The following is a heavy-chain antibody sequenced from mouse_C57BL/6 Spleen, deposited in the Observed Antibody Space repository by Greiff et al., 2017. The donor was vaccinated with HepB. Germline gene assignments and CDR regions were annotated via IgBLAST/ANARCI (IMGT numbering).Heavy chain of an antibody. CDR2: INPSNGGT. J-gene: IGHJ2*01. Sequence: VQLQQPGTELVKPGASVKLSCKASGYTFTSYWMHWVKQRPGQGLEWIGNINPSNGGTNYNEKFKSKATLTVDKSSSTAFMQLSSLTSEDSAVYYCARGIYYGNYYFDYWGQGTTLTVSS. V-gene: IGHV1-53*01. CDR1: GYTFTSYW. CDR3: ARGIYYGNYYFDY. D-gene: IGHD2-1*01.